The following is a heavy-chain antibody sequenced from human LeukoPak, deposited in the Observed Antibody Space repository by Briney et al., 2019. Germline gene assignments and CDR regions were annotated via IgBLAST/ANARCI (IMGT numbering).Heavy chain of an antibody. Sequence: TGGPLRLSCAASRFTFNGYAMHWVRQAPGKGLEWVSTIFNWGDHTHYVDSVKGLFIISQDNSKITLYLQMNSLRAEDTALYYCAKRTSGSRSSFDFWGEGTLV. D-gene: IGHD6-13*01. CDR2: IFNWGDHT. J-gene: IGHJ4*02. CDR1: RFTFNGYA. CDR3: AKRTSGSRSSFDF. V-gene: IGHV3-23*05.